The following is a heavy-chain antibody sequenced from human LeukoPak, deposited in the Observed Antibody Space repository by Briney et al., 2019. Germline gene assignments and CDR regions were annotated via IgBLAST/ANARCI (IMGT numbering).Heavy chain of an antibody. Sequence: GGSLRLSCAASGFTFSSYGMHWVRQAPGKGLEWVAFIRYDGSNKYYADSVKGRFTISRDNSKNTLYLQMNSLRAEDTAVYYCAKGAPRYYYDYSGSDYWGQGTLVTVSS. J-gene: IGHJ4*02. CDR3: AKGAPRYYYDYSGSDY. V-gene: IGHV3-30*02. CDR1: GFTFSSYG. CDR2: IRYDGSNK. D-gene: IGHD3-22*01.